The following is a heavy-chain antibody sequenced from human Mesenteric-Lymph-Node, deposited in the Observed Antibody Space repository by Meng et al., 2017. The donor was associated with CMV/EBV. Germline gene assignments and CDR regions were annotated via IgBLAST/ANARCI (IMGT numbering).Heavy chain of an antibody. CDR2: ISDSSSYI. CDR1: GFTFSSYT. CDR3: ARELAGSSFD. J-gene: IGHJ4*02. V-gene: IGHV3-21*01. D-gene: IGHD3-3*02. Sequence: GESLKISCAASGFTFSSYTMNWVRQAPGKGLEWVSSISDSSSYIYYADSVKGRFTISRDNAKNSVYLQMNRLRADDTAVYYCARELAGSSFDWGQGTLVTVSS.